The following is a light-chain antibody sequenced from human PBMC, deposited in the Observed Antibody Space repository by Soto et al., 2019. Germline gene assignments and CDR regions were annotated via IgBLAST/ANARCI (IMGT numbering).Light chain of an antibody. CDR2: AAS. V-gene: IGKV3-20*01. J-gene: IGKJ2*01. Sequence: EIVLTQFPATLSLSPGDGATLSCRASQSLSSYLAWYQQQPGQAPRDLIYAASIRATAIPDRFSGSGSGTDFSLTISRLEPEDFAVYYCPQYDNTPQTFGQGTKVDIK. CDR3: PQYDNTPQT. CDR1: QSLSSY.